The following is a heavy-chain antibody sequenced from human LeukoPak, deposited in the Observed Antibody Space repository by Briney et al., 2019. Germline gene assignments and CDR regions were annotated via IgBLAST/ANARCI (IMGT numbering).Heavy chain of an antibody. CDR3: ARSKDCSGGSCYPRGDWFDP. J-gene: IGHJ5*02. D-gene: IGHD2-15*01. Sequence: ASVKVSCKPSGYTFTSYGISWVRQAPGQGLEWMGWISAYKGNTNYAQKPQGRVTMTTDTSTSTAYMELRSLRSDDTSVYYCARSKDCSGGSCYPRGDWFDPWGQGTLVTVSS. CDR2: ISAYKGNT. CDR1: GYTFTSYG. V-gene: IGHV1-18*01.